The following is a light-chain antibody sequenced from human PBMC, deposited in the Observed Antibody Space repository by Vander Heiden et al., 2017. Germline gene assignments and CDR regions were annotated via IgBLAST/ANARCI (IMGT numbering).Light chain of an antibody. CDR1: QTIHKW. Sequence: DLQMTPSPSTLSTSVEDRVTISCRASQTIHKWLAWYQQKPGKAPQLLIYDASTLQSGVPSRFSGAGSGTEFTLTISSLQPDDFATYYCQQYYTFPLTFGRGTKVDI. J-gene: IGKJ1*01. CDR2: DAS. CDR3: QQYYTFPLT. V-gene: IGKV1-5*01.